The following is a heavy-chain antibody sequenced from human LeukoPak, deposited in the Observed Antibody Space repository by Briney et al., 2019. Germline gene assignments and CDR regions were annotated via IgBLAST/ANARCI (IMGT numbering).Heavy chain of an antibody. J-gene: IGHJ4*02. D-gene: IGHD3-10*01. CDR1: GFTFNNYG. V-gene: IGHV3-30*18. CDR3: AKDESAYYGSGSYSPFDY. Sequence: GGSLRLSCAASGFTFNNYGMHWVRQAPGKGLEWVAVISFDGNSQYYADSVEGRFTISRDNSKNTLYLQMNSLRAEDTAVYYCAKDESAYYGSGSYSPFDYWGQGTLVTVSS. CDR2: ISFDGNSQ.